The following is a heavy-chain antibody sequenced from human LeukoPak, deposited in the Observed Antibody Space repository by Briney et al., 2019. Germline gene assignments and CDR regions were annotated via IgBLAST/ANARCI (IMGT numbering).Heavy chain of an antibody. V-gene: IGHV3-15*01. J-gene: IGHJ6*03. CDR2: IKSKTDGGTT. CDR1: GFTFSSYS. Sequence: GGSLRLSCAASGFTFSSYSMNWVRQAPGKGLEWVGRIKSKTDGGTTDYAAPVKGRFTISRDDSKNTLYLQMNSLKTEDTAVYYCTTKREVRGVISYYYYTDVWGKGTTVTISS. CDR3: TTKREVRGVISYYYYTDV. D-gene: IGHD3-10*01.